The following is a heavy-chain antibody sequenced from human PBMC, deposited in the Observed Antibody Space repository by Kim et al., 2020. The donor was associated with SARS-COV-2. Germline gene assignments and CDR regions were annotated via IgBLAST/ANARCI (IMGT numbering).Heavy chain of an antibody. J-gene: IGHJ4*02. CDR1: GYSFSAYW. CDR2: IYPGDSDT. D-gene: IGHD2-2*01. V-gene: IGHV5-51*01. Sequence: GESLKISCKGSGYSFSAYWIGWVRQMPGKGLEWMGIIYPGDSDTKYRPSLEGQVTISADTSTNTAYLQWSSLKASDTAMYYCARGYCTATSCYGKFEFWGQGTLVTVSS. CDR3: ARGYCTATSCYGKFEF.